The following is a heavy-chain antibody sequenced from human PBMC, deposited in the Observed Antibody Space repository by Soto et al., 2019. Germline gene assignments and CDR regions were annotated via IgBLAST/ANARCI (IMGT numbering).Heavy chain of an antibody. J-gene: IGHJ4*02. V-gene: IGHV3-11*01. CDR3: ASDPYYYASGY. CDR2: ISGSGNTI. Sequence: QVQLVESGGGLVKPGGSLRLSCAASGFTFSDYYMTWIRQPPGKGLEWLSYISGSGNTIYYADSVKGRFTVSRDNARNSLYLQMTSLRAEDTAFYYCASDPYYYASGYWGQGTLVTVSS. CDR1: GFTFSDYY. D-gene: IGHD3-10*01.